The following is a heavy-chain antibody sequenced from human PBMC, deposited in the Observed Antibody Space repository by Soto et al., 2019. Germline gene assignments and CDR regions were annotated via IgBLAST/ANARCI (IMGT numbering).Heavy chain of an antibody. Sequence: GGPLRLSCAASGFTFSSYGMHWVRQAPGKGLEWVAVISYDGSNKYYADSVKGRFTISRDNSKNTLYLQMNSLRAEDTAVYYCAKGSPQSSKGYCSGGSCYRREKEDYWGQGTLVTVYS. CDR2: ISYDGSNK. D-gene: IGHD2-15*01. CDR3: AKGSPQSSKGYCSGGSCYRREKEDY. J-gene: IGHJ4*02. CDR1: GFTFSSYG. V-gene: IGHV3-30*18.